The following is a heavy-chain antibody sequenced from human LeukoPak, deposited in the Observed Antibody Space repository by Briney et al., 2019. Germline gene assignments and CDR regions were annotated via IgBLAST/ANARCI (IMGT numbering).Heavy chain of an antibody. Sequence: SQTLSLTCTVSGGSISSGGYFWSWIRQPPGKGLEWIGEITHSGGTNYNPSLKSRVTISVDTSKNQFSLKLSSVTAADTGVYYCARRPRNTGSDDGPSGLDYWGQGTLVTVSS. CDR2: ITHSGGT. CDR1: GGSISSGGYF. V-gene: IGHV4-30-2*01. CDR3: ARRPRNTGSDDGPSGLDY. D-gene: IGHD1-26*01. J-gene: IGHJ4*02.